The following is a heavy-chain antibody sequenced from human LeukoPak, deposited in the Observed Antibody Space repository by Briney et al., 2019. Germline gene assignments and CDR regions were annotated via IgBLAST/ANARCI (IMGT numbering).Heavy chain of an antibody. CDR2: IYHSGST. Sequence: SETLSLTCAVSGGSISSSNWWSWVRQPPGKGPEWIGEIYHSGSTNYNPSLKSRVTISVDTSKNQFSLKLRSLTAADTAVYYCAREYTLYRSGWFLDFWGQGTVVTVSS. CDR1: GGSISSSNW. V-gene: IGHV4-4*02. CDR3: AREYTLYRSGWFLDF. J-gene: IGHJ4*02. D-gene: IGHD6-19*01.